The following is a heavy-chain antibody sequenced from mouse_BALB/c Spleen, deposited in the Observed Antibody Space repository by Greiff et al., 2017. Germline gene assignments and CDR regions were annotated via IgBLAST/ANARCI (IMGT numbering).Heavy chain of an antibody. CDR1: GYSITSGYY. CDR3: ARDEYGNYLAY. Sequence: VQLKESGPGLVKPSQSLSLTCSVTGYSITSGYYWNWIRQFPGNKLEWMGYISYDGSNNYNPSLKNRISITRDTSKNQFFLKLNSVTTEDTATYYCARDEYGNYLAYWGQGTLVTVSA. CDR2: ISYDGSN. J-gene: IGHJ3*01. D-gene: IGHD2-10*02. V-gene: IGHV3-6*02.